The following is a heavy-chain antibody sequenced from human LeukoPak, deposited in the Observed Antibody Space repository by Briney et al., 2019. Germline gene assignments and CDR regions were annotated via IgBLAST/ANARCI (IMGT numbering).Heavy chain of an antibody. CDR2: IYYSGST. J-gene: IGHJ6*02. Sequence: SETLTLTCTVSGGSISSSSYYWGWIRQPPGKGLEWIGSIYYSGSTFYNPSLKSRVTISVDTSKNQFSLKLSSVTAADTAVYYCATTARGPLRQWLVQEYYYYGMDVWGQGTTVTVSS. V-gene: IGHV4-39*07. CDR3: ATTARGPLRQWLVQEYYYYGMDV. CDR1: GGSISSSSYY. D-gene: IGHD6-19*01.